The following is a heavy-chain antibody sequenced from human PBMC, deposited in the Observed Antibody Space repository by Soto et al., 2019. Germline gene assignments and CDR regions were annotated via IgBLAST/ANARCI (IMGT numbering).Heavy chain of an antibody. V-gene: IGHV3-23*01. D-gene: IGHD1-26*01. J-gene: IGHJ5*02. CDR3: AKNQGVELVPLATVDWFDP. CDR1: GFTFSSYA. CDR2: ISGSGGST. Sequence: GGSLRLSCAASGFTFSSYAMSWVRQAPGKGLEWVSAISGSGGSTYYADSVKGRFTISRDNSKSTVYLELNNLSAEDTAVYHCAKNQGVELVPLATVDWFDPWGQGSVVTVSS.